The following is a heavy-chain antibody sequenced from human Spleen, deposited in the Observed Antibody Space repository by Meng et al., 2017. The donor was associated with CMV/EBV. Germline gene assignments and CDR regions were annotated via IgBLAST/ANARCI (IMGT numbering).Heavy chain of an antibody. J-gene: IGHJ4*02. CDR1: GFAFSTYS. D-gene: IGHD2-2*02. Sequence: GESLKISCAASGFAFSTYSMNWVRQTPGKGLEWVSSISSSAVYAFYADSVRGRFTISRDNAKNSLSLHMNSLRAEDTAVYYCARGMEDPAAIPVLDSWGQGTLVTVSS. CDR3: ARGMEDPAAIPVLDS. CDR2: ISSSAVYA. V-gene: IGHV3-21*01.